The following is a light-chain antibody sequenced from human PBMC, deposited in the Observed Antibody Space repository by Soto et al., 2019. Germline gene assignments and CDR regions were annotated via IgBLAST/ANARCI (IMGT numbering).Light chain of an antibody. V-gene: IGKV3-11*01. CDR2: DAS. CDR1: QSVSRS. CDR3: QQRNSWPPTFT. J-gene: IGKJ5*01. Sequence: EIVLTQSPATLCLSPGDRATLSCRASQSVSRSLTWYQQKPGQAPRLLIYDASTRATGIPARFSGSGSGTDFTLTISRLEPEDFAVYYCQQRNSWPPTFTFGQGTRRENK.